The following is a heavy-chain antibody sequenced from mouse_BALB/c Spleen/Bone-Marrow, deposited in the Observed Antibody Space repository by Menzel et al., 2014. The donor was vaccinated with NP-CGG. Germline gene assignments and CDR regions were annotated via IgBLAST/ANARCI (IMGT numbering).Heavy chain of an antibody. CDR1: GYTFTSYD. V-gene: IGHV1S56*01. D-gene: IGHD3-2*01. CDR2: IYPGDGST. J-gene: IGHJ3*01. CDR3: ARSGDSSGYGFAY. Sequence: QVHVKQSGPELAKPGALVKISCKASGYTFTSYDINWVKQRPGQGLEWIGWIYPGDGSTKYNEKFKGKATLTADKSSSTAYMQLSSLTSENSAVYFCARSGDSSGYGFAYWGQGTLVTVSA.